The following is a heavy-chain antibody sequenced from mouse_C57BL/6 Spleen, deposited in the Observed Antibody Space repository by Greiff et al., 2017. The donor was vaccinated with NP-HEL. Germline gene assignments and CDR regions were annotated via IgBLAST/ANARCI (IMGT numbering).Heavy chain of an antibody. CDR3: ARKLNDAMDY. J-gene: IGHJ4*01. CDR1: GYTFTSYW. Sequence: QVQLQQPGAELVKPGASVKLSCKASGYTFTSYWMQWVKQRPGQGLEWIGEIDPSDSYTNYNQKFKGKATLTVDTSSSTAYMQLSSLTSEDSAVYYCARKLNDAMDYWGQGTSVTVS. V-gene: IGHV1-50*01. CDR2: IDPSDSYT.